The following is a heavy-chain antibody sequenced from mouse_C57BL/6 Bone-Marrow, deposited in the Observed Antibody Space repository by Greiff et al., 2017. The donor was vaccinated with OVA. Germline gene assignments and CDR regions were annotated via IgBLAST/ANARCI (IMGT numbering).Heavy chain of an antibody. CDR2: INPNYGTT. CDR1: GYSFTDYN. D-gene: IGHD2-4*01. V-gene: IGHV1-39*01. CDR3: ARFRDYPSYWYFDV. J-gene: IGHJ1*03. Sequence: LVEPGASVKISCKASGYSFTDYNMNWVKQSNGKSLEWIGVINPNYGTTSYNQKFKGKATLTVDQSSSTAYMQLNSLTSDDSAVYYCARFRDYPSYWYFDVWGTGTTVTVSS.